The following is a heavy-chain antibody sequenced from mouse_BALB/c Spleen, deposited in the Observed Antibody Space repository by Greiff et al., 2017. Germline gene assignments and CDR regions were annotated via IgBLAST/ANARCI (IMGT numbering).Heavy chain of an antibody. V-gene: IGHV1-9*01. CDR1: GYTFSSYW. CDR2: ILPGSGST. D-gene: IGHD2-3*01. CDR3: SAHGYYEAY. Sequence: VKVVESGAELMKPGASVKISCKATGYTFSSYWIEWVKQRPGHGLEWIGEILPGSGSTNYNEKFKGKATFTADTSSNTAYMQLSSLTSEDSAVYYCSAHGYYEAYWGQGTPLTVSA. J-gene: IGHJ3*01.